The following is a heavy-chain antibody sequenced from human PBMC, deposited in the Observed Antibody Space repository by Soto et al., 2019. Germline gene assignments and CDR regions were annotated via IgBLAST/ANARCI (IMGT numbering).Heavy chain of an antibody. Sequence: EVQLLESGGGLVQPGGSLRLSCAASGFSFNSYSMSWVRQAPGKGLEWVAGIIGSGDSAYYADSVKGRFTISRDNSKNTLSWQMNSLRAGDTAIYYFARDRGTTTVTFDAFQHWGQGTLVAVSS. CDR2: IIGSGDSA. D-gene: IGHD4-17*01. V-gene: IGHV3-23*01. CDR3: ARDRGTTTVTFDAFQH. CDR1: GFSFNSYS. J-gene: IGHJ1*01.